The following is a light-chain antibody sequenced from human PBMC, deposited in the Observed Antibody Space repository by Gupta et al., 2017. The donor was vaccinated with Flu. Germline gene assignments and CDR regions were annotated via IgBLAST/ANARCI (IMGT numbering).Light chain of an antibody. CDR3: QSYDTSLSGWV. Sequence: QSVLTQPPSVSGAPGQRVTISCTGSSSNIGAGYDVHWYQQLPGRAPKVLIYGSSNRPSGVPDLFFGSKSGISASLAITGLQAKDEADYYCQSYDTSLSGWVFGGGTKVTAL. CDR2: GSS. J-gene: IGLJ3*02. CDR1: SSNIGAGYD. V-gene: IGLV1-40*01.